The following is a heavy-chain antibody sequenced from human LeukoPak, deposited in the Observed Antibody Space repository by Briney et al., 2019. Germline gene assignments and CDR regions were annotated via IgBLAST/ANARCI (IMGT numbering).Heavy chain of an antibody. CDR3: ASGGYFDWLLSH. V-gene: IGHV4-31*03. J-gene: IGHJ4*02. CDR1: GGSISSGGYY. Sequence: SETLSLTCTVSGGSISSGGYYWSWIRQHPGKGLEWIGYIYYSGSTYYNPSLKSRVTISVDTSKNQFSLKLSSVTAADTAVYYCASGGYFDWLLSHWGQGTLVTVSS. CDR2: IYYSGST. D-gene: IGHD3-9*01.